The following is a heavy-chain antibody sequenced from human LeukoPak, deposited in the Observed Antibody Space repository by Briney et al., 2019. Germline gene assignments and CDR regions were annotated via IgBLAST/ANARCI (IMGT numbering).Heavy chain of an antibody. J-gene: IGHJ4*02. CDR2: IKQDGREK. V-gene: IGHV3-7*01. Sequence: PGGPLRLSCTASGFTFSNYWMTWVRQAPGKGMEWVANIKQDGREKYYVDSVTGRFTISRDNAKNLLFLQMSSLSPEDTAVYYCARKAGKMFDYWGQGTLVTASS. CDR3: ARKAGKMFDY. CDR1: GFTFSNYW. D-gene: IGHD6-19*01.